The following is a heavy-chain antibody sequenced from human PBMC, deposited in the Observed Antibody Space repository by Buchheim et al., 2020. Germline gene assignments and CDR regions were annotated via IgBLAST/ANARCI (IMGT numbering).Heavy chain of an antibody. CDR2: ISYDGSNK. V-gene: IGHV3-30*18. D-gene: IGHD1-20*01. J-gene: IGHJ4*02. CDR1: GFTFSSYG. CDR3: AKAYNWKPFFDY. Sequence: QVQLVESGGGVVQPGRSLRLSCAASGFTFSSYGMHWVRQAPGKGLEWVAVISYDGSNKYYADSVKGRFTISRDNSKNTLYLQMNSRRAEDTAVYYCAKAYNWKPFFDYWGQGTL.